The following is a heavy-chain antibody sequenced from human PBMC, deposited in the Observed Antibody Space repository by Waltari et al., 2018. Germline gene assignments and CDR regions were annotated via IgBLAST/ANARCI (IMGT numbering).Heavy chain of an antibody. D-gene: IGHD3-10*01. V-gene: IGHV1-24*01. CDR2: FDPEDGET. CDR3: ATADRYGSGPGEGGAVGY. J-gene: IGHJ4*02. CDR1: GYTLTELS. Sequence: QVQLVQSGAEVKKPGASVKVSCKVSGYTLTELSMHWVRQAPGKGLEWMGGFDPEDGETSYAQKVQCRVTMTEDTSKDTADMELSSLGSEDTAVYYWATADRYGSGPGEGGAVGYWGQGTLVTVSS.